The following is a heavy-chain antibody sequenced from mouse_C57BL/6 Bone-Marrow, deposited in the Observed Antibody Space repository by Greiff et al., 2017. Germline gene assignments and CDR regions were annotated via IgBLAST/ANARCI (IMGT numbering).Heavy chain of an antibody. V-gene: IGHV14-4*01. J-gene: IGHJ3*01. CDR1: GFNIKDDY. D-gene: IGHD1-1*01. CDR2: IDPENGDT. Sequence: EVQLQQSGAELVRPGASVKLSCTASGFNIKDDYMHWVKQRPEQGLEWIGWIDPENGDTVYASKFQGKATITADTSSNTAYLQLSSLTSEDTAVYYGTTRIYYYGSSSAWFAYWGQGTLVTVSA. CDR3: TTRIYYYGSSSAWFAY.